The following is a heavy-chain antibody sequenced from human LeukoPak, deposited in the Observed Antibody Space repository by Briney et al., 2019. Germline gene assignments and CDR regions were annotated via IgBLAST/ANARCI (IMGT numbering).Heavy chain of an antibody. CDR3: ARVAVAGGGVDY. V-gene: IGHV4-61*02. D-gene: IGHD6-19*01. Sequence: KASETPSLTCTVSGGSISSGSYYWSWIRQPAGKGLEWIGRIYTSGSTNYNPSLKSRVTISVDTSKNQFSLKLSSVTAADTAVYYCARVAVAGGGVDYWGQGTLVTVSS. J-gene: IGHJ4*02. CDR2: IYTSGST. CDR1: GGSISSGSYY.